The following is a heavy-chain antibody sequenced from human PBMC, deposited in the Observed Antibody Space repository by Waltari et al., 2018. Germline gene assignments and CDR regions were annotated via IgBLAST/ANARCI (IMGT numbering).Heavy chain of an antibody. D-gene: IGHD2-2*02. V-gene: IGHV3-30*02. J-gene: IGHJ4*02. CDR3: AKDAFGNTYLDF. CDR1: GFTFSNFG. CDR2: IWFDGSDK. Sequence: QVNLVESGGGVVQPGGSLRLSCATSGFTFSNFGMHGVRQAPGKGLGWVALIWFDGSDKFYADSVRGRFTISRDNSARTLYLDMDSLRLDDTAMYYCAKDAFGNTYLDFWGQGTLVTVSS.